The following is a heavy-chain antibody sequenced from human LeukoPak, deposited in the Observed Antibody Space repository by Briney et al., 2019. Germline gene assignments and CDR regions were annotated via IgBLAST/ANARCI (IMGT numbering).Heavy chain of an antibody. Sequence: GASVKVSCKASGYTFTSYAISWVRQAPGQGLEWMGGIIPIFGTANYAQKSQGRVTITTDESTSTAYMELSSLRSEDTAVYYCARSIAAGGYYFDYWGQGTLLTVSS. CDR3: ARSIAAGGYYFDY. J-gene: IGHJ4*02. CDR2: IIPIFGTA. CDR1: GYTFTSYA. D-gene: IGHD6-6*01. V-gene: IGHV1-69*05.